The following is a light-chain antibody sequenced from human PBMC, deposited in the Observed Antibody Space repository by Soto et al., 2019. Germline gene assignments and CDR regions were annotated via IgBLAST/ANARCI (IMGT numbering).Light chain of an antibody. CDR3: QSHDSSLSADYV. CDR1: SSNIGAGYD. J-gene: IGLJ1*01. CDR2: GNI. V-gene: IGLV1-40*01. Sequence: QSVLTQPPSVSGAPGQRVTISCTGSSSNIGAGYDVHWYQQLPGTAPKLLIYGNINRPSGVPDRFSGSKSGTSASLAITGLQAEDEADYYCQSHDSSLSADYVFGTGTKVT.